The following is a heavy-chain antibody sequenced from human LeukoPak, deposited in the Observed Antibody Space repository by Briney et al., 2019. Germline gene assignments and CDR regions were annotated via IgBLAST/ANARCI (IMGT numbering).Heavy chain of an antibody. Sequence: GGSLRLSCAASVFSFSTDSVHWVRQAPGKGLEWVALISYDGGNKYYADSVKGRFTISRDNSKNTLHLQMSSLRPEDTAVYYCARQFYDRRTYFDHWGQGPLVTVSS. CDR3: ARQFYDRRTYFDH. CDR2: ISYDGGNK. CDR1: VFSFSTDS. V-gene: IGHV3-30-3*01. D-gene: IGHD3-22*01. J-gene: IGHJ5*02.